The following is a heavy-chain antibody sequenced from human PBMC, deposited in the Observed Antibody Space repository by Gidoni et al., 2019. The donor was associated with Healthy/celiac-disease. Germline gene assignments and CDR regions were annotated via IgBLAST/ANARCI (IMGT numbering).Heavy chain of an antibody. Sequence: QVQLQQGGAELLKPSKSLSLHCAFCEVSCRGYYWRWLRQPPGKGLEWIGEINHSGNPNYNPSLKSRVTISVVTSKTQSSLKLSSAIAADTAVDYCASLSGGYYYYYRDVWGKGTTVTVSS. D-gene: IGHD3-10*01. CDR1: EVSCRGYY. CDR2: INHSGNP. CDR3: ASLSGGYYYYYRDV. J-gene: IGHJ6*03. V-gene: IGHV4-34*01.